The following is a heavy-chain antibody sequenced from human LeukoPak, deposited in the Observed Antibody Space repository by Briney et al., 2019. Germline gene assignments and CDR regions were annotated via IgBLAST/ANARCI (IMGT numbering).Heavy chain of an antibody. Sequence: SETLSHTCTVSGGSISSYYWSWIRQPPGKGLEWIGYIYYSGSTNYNPSLKSRVTISVDTSKNQFSLKLSSVTAADTAVYYCARHVDLNWFDPWGQGALGTVSS. CDR3: ARHVDLNWFDP. CDR1: GGSISSYY. CDR2: IYYSGST. J-gene: IGHJ5*02. D-gene: IGHD2-21*01. V-gene: IGHV4-59*08.